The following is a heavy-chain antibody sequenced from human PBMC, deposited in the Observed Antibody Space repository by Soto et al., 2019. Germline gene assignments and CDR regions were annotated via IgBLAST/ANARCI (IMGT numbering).Heavy chain of an antibody. V-gene: IGHV3-74*01. CDR3: ARDTNGLHY. Sequence: EVQLVESGGGLVQPGGSLRLSCAASGLIFSNYKMHWVRQPPGKGLVWVSSINTDGSITDYADSVKGRFTVSRDNAKNTMYLQMNSLRAEDTAVYYCARDTNGLHYWGQGTLVTVSS. CDR1: GLIFSNYK. CDR2: INTDGSIT. J-gene: IGHJ4*02. D-gene: IGHD2-8*01.